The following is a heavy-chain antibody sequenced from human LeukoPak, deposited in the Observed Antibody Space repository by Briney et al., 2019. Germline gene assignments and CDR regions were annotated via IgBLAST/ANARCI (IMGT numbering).Heavy chain of an antibody. D-gene: IGHD3-9*01. Sequence: PSETLSLTCTVSGGSISSYYWSWIRQPPGKGLEWIGYIYYSGSTNYNPSLKSRVTISVDTSKNQFSLKLSSVTAADTAVYYCARDHITISKGQFDYWGQGTLVTVSS. CDR1: GGSISSYY. CDR2: IYYSGST. CDR3: ARDHITISKGQFDY. V-gene: IGHV4-59*12. J-gene: IGHJ4*02.